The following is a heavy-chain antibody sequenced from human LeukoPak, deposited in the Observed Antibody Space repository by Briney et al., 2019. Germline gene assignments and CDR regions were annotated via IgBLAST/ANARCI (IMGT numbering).Heavy chain of an antibody. D-gene: IGHD5-12*01. CDR3: ARDGGNVDIVATSTYYMDV. J-gene: IGHJ6*03. CDR1: GYTFTSYY. Sequence: GASVKVSCKASGYTFTSYYMHWVRQAPGQGLEWMGIINPSGGSTSYAQKFQGRVTMTRDTSTSTVYMELSSLRSEDTAVYYCARDGGNVDIVATSTYYMDVWGKGTTVTISS. CDR2: INPSGGST. V-gene: IGHV1-46*01.